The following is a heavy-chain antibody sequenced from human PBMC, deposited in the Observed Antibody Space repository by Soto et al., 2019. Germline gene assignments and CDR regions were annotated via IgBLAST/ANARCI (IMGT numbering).Heavy chain of an antibody. CDR1: GYTFTSYD. CDR3: ARGIGIDGRDYYYGMDV. D-gene: IGHD2-15*01. Sequence: VASVKVSCKASGYTFTSYDINWVRQATGQGLEWMGWMNPNSGNTGYAQKFQGRITMTRNTSISTAYMELSSLRSEDTAVYYCARGIGIDGRDYYYGMDVWGQGTTVTVSS. J-gene: IGHJ6*02. CDR2: MNPNSGNT. V-gene: IGHV1-8*01.